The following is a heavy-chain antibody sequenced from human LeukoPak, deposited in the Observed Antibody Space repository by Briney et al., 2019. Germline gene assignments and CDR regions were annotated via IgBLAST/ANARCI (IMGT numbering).Heavy chain of an antibody. D-gene: IGHD3-16*01. CDR3: AKGYYDYVWGSYYFDY. CDR1: GFTFSSYA. CDR2: ISGSGGST. Sequence: GGSLRLSCAASGFTFSSYAMSWVRQAPGKGLEWVSAISGSGGSTYYADSVKGRFPISRDNSRDTLYLQMNSLRAEDTAVYYRAKGYYDYVWGSYYFDYWGQGTLVTVSS. V-gene: IGHV3-23*01. J-gene: IGHJ4*02.